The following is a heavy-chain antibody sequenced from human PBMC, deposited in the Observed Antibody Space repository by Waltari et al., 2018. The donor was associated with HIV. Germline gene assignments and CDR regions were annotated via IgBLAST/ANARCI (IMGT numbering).Heavy chain of an antibody. CDR1: GFTFSAYG. J-gene: IGHJ6*02. CDR2: IWYDGSNK. V-gene: IGHV3-33*01. CDR3: ARVNYGSTMDV. Sequence: VQLVESGGGVVQSGRSLRVSCAASGFTFSAYGLHWVRQAPGKGLEWVAVIWYDGSNKYYADSVKGRFTISRDNSKNTLYLQMNSLRVEDTAVYYCARVNYGSTMDVWGQGTTVTVSS. D-gene: IGHD3-10*01.